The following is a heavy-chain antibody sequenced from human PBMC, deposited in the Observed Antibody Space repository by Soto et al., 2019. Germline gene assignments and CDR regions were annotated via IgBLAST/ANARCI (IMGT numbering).Heavy chain of an antibody. Sequence: QVQLAQSGAEVKKPGASVKFSCKASGYTLTDYYIHWVRQAPGRGLEWMGWINPKTGDTYSAQNFQGRVTTTRDTSIDTGYMELSRLQSDDTAVYYCVRSSGSYSYYGMDVWGQGTTLTVSS. D-gene: IGHD1-26*01. CDR3: VRSSGSYSYYGMDV. CDR2: INPKTGDT. CDR1: GYTLTDYY. V-gene: IGHV1-2*02. J-gene: IGHJ6*02.